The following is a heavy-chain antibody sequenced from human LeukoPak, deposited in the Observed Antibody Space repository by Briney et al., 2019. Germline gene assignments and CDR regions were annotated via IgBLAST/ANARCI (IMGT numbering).Heavy chain of an antibody. V-gene: IGHV3-23*01. CDR2: ISGSGGST. Sequence: PGGSLRLSCAVSGFTFSSHAMSWVRQAPGKGLEWVSSISGSGGSTYYADSVKGRFTISRDNSKNTLYLQMNSLSAEDTALYYCAKETTNYDILTGYSPLDYWGQGTLVTVSS. CDR3: AKETTNYDILTGYSPLDY. J-gene: IGHJ4*02. D-gene: IGHD3-9*01. CDR1: GFTFSSHA.